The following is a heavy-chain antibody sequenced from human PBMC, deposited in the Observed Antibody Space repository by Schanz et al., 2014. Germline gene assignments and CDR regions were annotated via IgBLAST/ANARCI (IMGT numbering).Heavy chain of an antibody. J-gene: IGHJ3*02. CDR3: ARGSGPEDVFDI. CDR1: GYSFTPFP. CDR2: INAGTGNT. Sequence: QVQLVQSWAEVKGPGASVKVSCKASGYSFTPFPIHWVRQAPGQRLEWMGWINAGTGNTEYSQKFQGRVTITRDTLASTTYMELSSLGSDDTAVYYCARGSGPEDVFDIWGQGTTVTVSS. V-gene: IGHV1-3*01. D-gene: IGHD2-15*01.